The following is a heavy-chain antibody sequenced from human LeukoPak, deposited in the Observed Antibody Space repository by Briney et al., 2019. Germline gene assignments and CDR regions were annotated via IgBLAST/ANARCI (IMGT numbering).Heavy chain of an antibody. CDR2: IYYSGST. D-gene: IGHD2-15*01. CDR1: GGSISSGGYY. J-gene: IGHJ4*02. V-gene: IGHV4-31*03. Sequence: SSETLSLTCTVSGGSISSGGYYWGWIRQHPGKGLEWIGYIYYSGSTYYNPSLKSRVTISVDTSKNQFSLKLSSVTAADTAVYYCARTNCSGGSCLDVFDYWGQGTLVTVSS. CDR3: ARTNCSGGSCLDVFDY.